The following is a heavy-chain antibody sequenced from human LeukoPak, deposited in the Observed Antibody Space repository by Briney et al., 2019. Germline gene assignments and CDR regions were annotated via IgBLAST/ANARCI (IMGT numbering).Heavy chain of an antibody. V-gene: IGHV3-23*01. D-gene: IGHD3-9*01. Sequence: PGGSLRLSCAASGFTFSSYAMSWVRQAPGKGLEWVSAISGSGVTTYYADSVKGRFTISRDNSKNTLYLQMNSLRAEDTAVYYCAKAGEYDILTGYYGDYWGQGTLVTVSS. CDR1: GFTFSSYA. J-gene: IGHJ4*02. CDR2: ISGSGVTT. CDR3: AKAGEYDILTGYYGDY.